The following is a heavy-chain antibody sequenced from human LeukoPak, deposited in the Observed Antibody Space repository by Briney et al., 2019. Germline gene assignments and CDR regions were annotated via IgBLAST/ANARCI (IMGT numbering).Heavy chain of an antibody. V-gene: IGHV3-7*05. Sequence: GGSPRLSCAASGFTFSSYWMSWVRQAPGKGLEWVANIKQDGSEKYYVDSVKGRFTISRDNAKNSLYLQMNSLRAEDTAVYYCARDPYSSGWYGGSWFDPWGQGTLVTVSS. CDR1: GFTFSSYW. J-gene: IGHJ5*02. CDR3: ARDPYSSGWYGGSWFDP. D-gene: IGHD6-19*01. CDR2: IKQDGSEK.